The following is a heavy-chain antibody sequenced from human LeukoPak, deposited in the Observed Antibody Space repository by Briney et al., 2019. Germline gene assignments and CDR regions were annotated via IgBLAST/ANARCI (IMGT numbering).Heavy chain of an antibody. D-gene: IGHD5-18*01. Sequence: GGSLRLSCAASGFTFSTYSMNWVRQAPGKGLEWVSYITSSSSTMFYADSVKGRFTISRDNAENSMYLQMNNLRVEDTAVYYCARSPVQLWSNFQHWGQGTLVTVSS. CDR2: ITSSSSTM. J-gene: IGHJ1*01. CDR3: ARSPVQLWSNFQH. CDR1: GFTFSTYS. V-gene: IGHV3-48*01.